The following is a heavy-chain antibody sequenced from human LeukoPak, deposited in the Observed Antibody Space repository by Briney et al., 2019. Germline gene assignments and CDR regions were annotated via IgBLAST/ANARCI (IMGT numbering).Heavy chain of an antibody. CDR2: IYYSGST. V-gene: IGHV4-31*03. CDR1: GGSISSGGYY. D-gene: IGHD3-22*01. Sequence: SQTLSLTCTVSGGSISSGGYYWSWIRQHPGKGLEWIGYIYYSGSTYYNPSLKSRVTISVDTSKNQFSLKLSSVTAADTAVYCCARDTGGGDYYDSSGYPASYFDYWGQGTLVTVSS. J-gene: IGHJ4*02. CDR3: ARDTGGGDYYDSSGYPASYFDY.